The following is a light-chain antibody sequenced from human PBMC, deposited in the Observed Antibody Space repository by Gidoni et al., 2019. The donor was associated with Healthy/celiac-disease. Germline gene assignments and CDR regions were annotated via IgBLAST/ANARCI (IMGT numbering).Light chain of an antibody. CDR2: DAS. Sequence: EIVLTQSPATLSLSPGERATLSCRASQSVSSYLAWYQQKPGQAPRLLIYDASNRATGIPARFSGSGSGTDFTLTISSLEPEDCAVYYCQQRSNWPPNTFGQXTKLEIK. V-gene: IGKV3-11*01. CDR1: QSVSSY. J-gene: IGKJ2*01. CDR3: QQRSNWPPNT.